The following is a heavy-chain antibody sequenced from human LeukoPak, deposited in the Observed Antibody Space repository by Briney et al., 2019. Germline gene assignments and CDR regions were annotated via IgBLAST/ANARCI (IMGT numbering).Heavy chain of an antibody. CDR3: AKGAFRDQVQGYYYMDV. D-gene: IGHD3-10*01. Sequence: PGWSLRLSCAASGFTFSSYWMSWVRQAPGKGLEWVANIKQDGSEKYYVDSVKGRFIISRDNAKNSLYLQMNSLRAEDTAVYYCAKGAFRDQVQGYYYMDVWGKGTTVTVSS. J-gene: IGHJ6*03. CDR1: GFTFSSYW. CDR2: IKQDGSEK. V-gene: IGHV3-7*01.